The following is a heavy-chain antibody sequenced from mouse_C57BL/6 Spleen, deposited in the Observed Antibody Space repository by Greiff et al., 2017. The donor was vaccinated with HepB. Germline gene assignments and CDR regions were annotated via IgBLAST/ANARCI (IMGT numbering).Heavy chain of an antibody. J-gene: IGHJ2*01. CDR3: ARDVYYGNGY. CDR1: GYAFSSSW. CDR2: IYPGDGDT. D-gene: IGHD2-1*01. V-gene: IGHV1-82*01. Sequence: VKLMESGPELVKPGASVKISCKASGYAFSSSWMNWVKQRPGKGLEWIGRIYPGDGDTNYNGKFKGKATLTADKSSSTAYMQLSSLTSEDSAVYVCARDVYYGNGYWGQGTTLTVSS.